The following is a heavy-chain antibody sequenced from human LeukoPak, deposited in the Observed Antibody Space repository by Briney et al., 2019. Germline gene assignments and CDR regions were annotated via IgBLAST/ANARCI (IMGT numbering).Heavy chain of an antibody. Sequence: AAVKVSCRASGYSFISYGINWVRQAPGQGLEGMGWISTYNGNTHYAQTLQGRVTMTTDTSTTTAYMELRSLRSDDTAVYYCTRDDPHSSGWGPDYWGQGTLVTVSS. CDR2: ISTYNGNT. V-gene: IGHV1-18*01. J-gene: IGHJ4*02. CDR1: GYSFISYG. D-gene: IGHD6-19*01. CDR3: TRDDPHSSGWGPDY.